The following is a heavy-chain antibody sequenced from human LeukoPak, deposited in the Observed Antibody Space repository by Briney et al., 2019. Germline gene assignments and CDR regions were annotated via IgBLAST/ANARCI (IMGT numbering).Heavy chain of an antibody. V-gene: IGHV3-23*01. CDR1: GFTFSSYA. J-gene: IGHJ4*02. CDR3: VKDAVLLWFGESSSDFDY. CDR2: ISGSGGST. Sequence: PGGSLRLSCAASGFTFSSYAMRWVRQAPGRGLEWVSAISGSGGSTYYADSVKGRFTISRDNSKNTLYLQMNSLRAEDTAVYYCVKDAVLLWFGESSSDFDYWGQGTLVTVSS. D-gene: IGHD3-10*01.